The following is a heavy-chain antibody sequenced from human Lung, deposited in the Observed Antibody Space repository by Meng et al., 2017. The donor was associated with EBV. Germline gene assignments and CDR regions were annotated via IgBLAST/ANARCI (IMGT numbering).Heavy chain of an antibody. Sequence: QVQFVQSGSELKKPGASVTVSCKASGYTFTSHAINWARQTPGQGLEWMGWIITDTGVPTYDQAFTGRFVFSLDTSVSTTYLQISSLKAEDTAVYFCARRNGRDRNFDYWGQGTLVTVSS. J-gene: IGHJ4*02. D-gene: IGHD1-1*01. CDR2: IITDTGVP. V-gene: IGHV7-4-1*02. CDR1: GYTFTSHA. CDR3: ARRNGRDRNFDY.